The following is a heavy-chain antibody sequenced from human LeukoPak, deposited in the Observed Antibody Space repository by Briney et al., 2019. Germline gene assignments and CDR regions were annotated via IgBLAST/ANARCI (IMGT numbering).Heavy chain of an antibody. CDR3: ARDRYYYDSSARYFDY. CDR2: IYASGST. Sequence: SETLSLTCTVSGASITSYYWSWIRQPAGKGLEWIGRIYASGSTTYNPSLKSRVTMAVDTSKTQFSLKLSSVTAADTAVYYCARDRYYYDSSARYFDYWGQGTLVTVSS. CDR1: GASITSYY. D-gene: IGHD3-22*01. J-gene: IGHJ4*02. V-gene: IGHV4-4*07.